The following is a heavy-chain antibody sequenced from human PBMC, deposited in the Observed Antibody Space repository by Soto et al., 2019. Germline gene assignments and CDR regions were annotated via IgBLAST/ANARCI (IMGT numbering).Heavy chain of an antibody. Sequence: PSQTLSLTCAISGDSVSSNSAASNWIRHSPSRGLEWLGRTYYRSKWYNDYAVSVKSRITINPDTSKNQFSLQLNSVTPEDTAVYYCAREVYCISTSCYGYYGMDVWGQGTTV. CDR3: AREVYCISTSCYGYYGMDV. CDR2: TYYRSKWYN. V-gene: IGHV6-1*01. J-gene: IGHJ6*02. D-gene: IGHD2-2*01. CDR1: GDSVSSNSAA.